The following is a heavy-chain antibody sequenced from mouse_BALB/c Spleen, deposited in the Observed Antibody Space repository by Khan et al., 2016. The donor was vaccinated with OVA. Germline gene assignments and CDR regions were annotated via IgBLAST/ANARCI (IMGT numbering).Heavy chain of an antibody. CDR1: GYMFSSYY. CDR2: INPNNGGT. CDR3: SRSGYGSFVY. J-gene: IGHJ3*01. Sequence: QVQLQQSGAELVKPGASVKLSCKASGYMFSSYYMYWVKQRPGQGLEWIGEINPNNGGTNLNEKFKSKATLTVQKSSSTAYMQLSSLTSEDSAVYYCSRSGYGSFVYWGRGTLVTVSA. D-gene: IGHD2-2*01. V-gene: IGHV1S81*02.